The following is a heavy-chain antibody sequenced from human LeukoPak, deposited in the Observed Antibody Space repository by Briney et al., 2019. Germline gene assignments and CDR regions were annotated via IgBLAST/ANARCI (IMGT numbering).Heavy chain of an antibody. V-gene: IGHV4-39*01. CDR1: GGSISSSSYY. CDR3: ARRSGITIFGVVTHYFDY. D-gene: IGHD3-3*01. Sequence: SETLSLTCTVSGGSISSSSYYWGWIRQPPGKGLEWIGSIYYSGSTYYNPSLKSRFTISVDTSKNQFSLKLSSVTAADTAVYYCARRSGITIFGVVTHYFDYWGQGTLVTVSS. CDR2: IYYSGST. J-gene: IGHJ4*02.